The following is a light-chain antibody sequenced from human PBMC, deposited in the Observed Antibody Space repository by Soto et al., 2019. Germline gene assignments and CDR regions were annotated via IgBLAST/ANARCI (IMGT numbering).Light chain of an antibody. J-gene: IGLJ2*01. Sequence: QSALTQPRSVSGSPGQSVTISCTGTSSDVGTYDFVSWYQQHPGKAPRLMIYEVSKRPSGVPDRFSGSKSGNTASLTVSGLQAEDEADYYCSSYAGRNNYVVFGGGTTLTVL. CDR3: SSYAGRNNYVV. V-gene: IGLV2-8*01. CDR1: SSDVGTYDF. CDR2: EVS.